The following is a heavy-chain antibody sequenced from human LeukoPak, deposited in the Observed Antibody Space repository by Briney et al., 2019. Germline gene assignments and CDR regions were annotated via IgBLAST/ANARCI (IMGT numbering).Heavy chain of an antibody. CDR1: GYSISSGYY. CDR3: ARILSGYSYGRPYYFDY. Sequence: SETLSLTCTVSGYSISSGYYWGWIRQPPGKGLEWIGSIYHSGSTYYNPSLKSRVTISVDTSKNQFSLKLSSVTAADTAVYYCARILSGYSYGRPYYFDYWGQGTLVTVSS. V-gene: IGHV4-38-2*02. CDR2: IYHSGST. J-gene: IGHJ4*02. D-gene: IGHD5-18*01.